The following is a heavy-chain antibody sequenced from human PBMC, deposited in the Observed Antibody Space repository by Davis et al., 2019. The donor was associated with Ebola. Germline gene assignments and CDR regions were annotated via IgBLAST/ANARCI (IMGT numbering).Heavy chain of an antibody. CDR2: ISWNSGSI. CDR1: GFPFDDYA. Sequence: SLKISCAASGFPFDDYAMPLVRQAPGKGLEWVSGISWNSGSIGYADSVKGRFTISRDNAKNSLYLQMNSLRAEDTALYYCAKVGDILTGYLDYWGQGTLVTVSS. J-gene: IGHJ4*02. CDR3: AKVGDILTGYLDY. V-gene: IGHV3-9*01. D-gene: IGHD3-9*01.